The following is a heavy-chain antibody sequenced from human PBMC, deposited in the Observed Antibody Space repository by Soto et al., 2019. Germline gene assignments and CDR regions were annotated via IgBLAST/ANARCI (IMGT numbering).Heavy chain of an antibody. V-gene: IGHV3-33*01. CDR1: GYTFSSYG. J-gene: IGHJ6*03. Sequence: QVQLVESGGGVVQPGRSLRLSCAASGYTFSSYGMHWVRQAPGKGLEWVAVIWYDGSNKYYADSVKGRFTISRDNSKNTLYLQMNSLRAEDTAVYYCAREYYYYMDVWGKGTTVTVSS. CDR3: AREYYYYMDV. CDR2: IWYDGSNK.